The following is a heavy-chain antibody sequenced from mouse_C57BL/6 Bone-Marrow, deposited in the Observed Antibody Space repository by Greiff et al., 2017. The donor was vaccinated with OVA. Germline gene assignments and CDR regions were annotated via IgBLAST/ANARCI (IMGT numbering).Heavy chain of an antibody. V-gene: IGHV1-85*01. CDR1: GYTFTSYD. Sequence: QVHVKQSGPELVKPGASVKLSCKASGYTFTSYDINWVKQRPGQGLEWIGWIYPRDGSTKYNEKFKGKATLTVDTSSSTAYMELHSLTSEDSAVYFCARGGLRRPLAMDYWGQGTSVTVSS. J-gene: IGHJ4*01. CDR3: ARGGLRRPLAMDY. D-gene: IGHD1-2*01. CDR2: IYPRDGST.